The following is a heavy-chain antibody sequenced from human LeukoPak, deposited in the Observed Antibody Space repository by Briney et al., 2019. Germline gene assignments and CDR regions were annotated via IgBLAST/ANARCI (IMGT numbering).Heavy chain of an antibody. CDR2: IYSGGST. CDR3: ARGYVILTGYYFDY. Sequence: PGGSLRLSCAAPGFTVSSNYMSWVRQAPGKGLEWVSVIYSGGSTYYADSVKGRFTISRDNSKNTLYLQMNSLRAEDTAVYYCARGYVILTGYYFDYWGQGTLVTVSS. J-gene: IGHJ4*02. D-gene: IGHD3-9*01. CDR1: GFTVSSNY. V-gene: IGHV3-53*01.